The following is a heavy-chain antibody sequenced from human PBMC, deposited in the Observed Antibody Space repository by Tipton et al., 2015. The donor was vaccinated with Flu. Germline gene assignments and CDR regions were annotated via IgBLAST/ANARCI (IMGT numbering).Heavy chain of an antibody. D-gene: IGHD3-10*01. CDR1: GSTFSSYY. CDR2: INPSGDST. Sequence: QLVQSGAEVKKPGASVKVSCKAAGSTFSSYYMVWVRQAPGQGLEWMGIINPSGDSTFYAQNFQGRLTMTRDTSTSTLYMDLSNLRSDDTAVYYCARRNYYGSAYHFDFWGQGTLVTVSS. CDR3: ARRNYYGSAYHFDF. J-gene: IGHJ4*01. V-gene: IGHV1-46*01.